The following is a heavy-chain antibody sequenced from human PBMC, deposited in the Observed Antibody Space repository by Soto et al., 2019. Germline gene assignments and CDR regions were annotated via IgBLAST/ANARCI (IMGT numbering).Heavy chain of an antibody. Sequence: ASVKVSCKASGYTFTSYGISWVRQAPGQGLEWMGWISAYNGNTNYAQKLQGRVTMTTDTSTSTAYMELRSLRSDDTAVYYCARDLGYCSSTSCYGGWFDPWGQGTLVTVSS. V-gene: IGHV1-18*01. D-gene: IGHD2-2*01. CDR3: ARDLGYCSSTSCYGGWFDP. CDR1: GYTFTSYG. J-gene: IGHJ5*02. CDR2: ISAYNGNT.